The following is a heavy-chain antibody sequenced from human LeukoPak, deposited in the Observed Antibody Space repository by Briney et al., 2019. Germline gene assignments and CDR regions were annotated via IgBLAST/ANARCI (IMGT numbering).Heavy chain of an antibody. D-gene: IGHD4-17*01. V-gene: IGHV3-7*01. Sequence: GGSLRLSCAASGFTFSSYWMSWVRQVPGMGLEWVANIKPDGSEKYCVGSVKGRFTIYRDNAKNSLYLQMNSLRAEDTALYYCARGDFDDYGDYVDAFEFWGQGTMVTVSA. CDR1: GFTFSSYW. CDR2: IKPDGSEK. CDR3: ARGDFDDYGDYVDAFEF. J-gene: IGHJ3*01.